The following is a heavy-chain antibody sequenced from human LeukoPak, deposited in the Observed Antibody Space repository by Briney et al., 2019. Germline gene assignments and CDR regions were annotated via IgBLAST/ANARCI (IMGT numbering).Heavy chain of an antibody. V-gene: IGHV3-33*08. CDR3: ARGQEYYYDSSAYSKFDY. Sequence: GGSLRLSCAGSGFSFSSFGMHWVRLPPGKGLEWVAAIWYDGSNKYYADSVKGRFTVSRDNSKNTLYLQMNSLRAEDTALYYCARGQEYYYDSSAYSKFDYWGQGTLVTVSS. CDR2: IWYDGSNK. D-gene: IGHD3-22*01. J-gene: IGHJ4*02. CDR1: GFSFSSFG.